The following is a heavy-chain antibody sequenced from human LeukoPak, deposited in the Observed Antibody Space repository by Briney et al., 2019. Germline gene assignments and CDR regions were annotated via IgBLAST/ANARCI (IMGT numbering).Heavy chain of an antibody. V-gene: IGHV3-23*01. CDR1: GFTFGSYG. Sequence: GGSLRLSCAASGFTFGSYGMNWVRQAPGKGLEWVSSISGSAGSTYYVDSVKGRFTISRDNSKNTLYLQMDSLKSEDTAVYFCTWVACSGGSCYFDSWGQGTLVTVSS. J-gene: IGHJ4*02. CDR3: TWVACSGGSCYFDS. CDR2: ISGSAGST. D-gene: IGHD2-15*01.